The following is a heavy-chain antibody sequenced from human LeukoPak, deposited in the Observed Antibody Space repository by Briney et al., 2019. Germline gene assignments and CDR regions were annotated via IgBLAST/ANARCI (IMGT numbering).Heavy chain of an antibody. CDR2: ISSSSSYI. V-gene: IGHV3-21*01. J-gene: IGHJ3*02. D-gene: IGHD6-19*01. Sequence: GGSLRLSCAASGFTFSRSSMNWVRQAPGKGLEWVSSISSSSSYIYYADSVKGRFTISRDNAKNSLYLQMNSLRAEDTAVYYCASRIAVAATDDAFDIWGQGTMVTVSS. CDR1: GFTFSRSS. CDR3: ASRIAVAATDDAFDI.